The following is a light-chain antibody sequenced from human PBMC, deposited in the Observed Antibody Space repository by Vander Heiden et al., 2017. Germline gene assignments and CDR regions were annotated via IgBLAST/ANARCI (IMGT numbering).Light chain of an antibody. V-gene: IGKV4-1*01. CDR3: QQDYSTPLT. Sequence: DIVMTQSPDSLAVSLGESATINCKSSQSVLYSSNNKNYLAWYQQKPGQPPKLLIYWASTRESGVPDRFSGSGSGTDFTLTISSLQAEDVAVYYCQQDYSTPLTFGQGTLMEIK. CDR1: QSVLYSSNNKNY. CDR2: WAS. J-gene: IGKJ5*01.